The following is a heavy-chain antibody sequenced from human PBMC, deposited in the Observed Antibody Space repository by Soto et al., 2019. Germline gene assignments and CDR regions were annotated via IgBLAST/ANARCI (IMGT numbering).Heavy chain of an antibody. CDR2: VIPIFGTT. CDR1: GGTFNRQA. J-gene: IGHJ5*02. V-gene: IGHV1-69*12. Sequence: QVVQSGAEVKKPGSSVKVSCKASGGTFNRQAFSWVRQAPGQGLEWMGGVIPIFGTTDYSQKFQGRVTITADEATSTAYMELSSLTSEDTAVYYCARVDSSMFEGGEWFDPWGQGTLVTVSS. CDR3: ARVDSSMFEGGEWFDP. D-gene: IGHD3-10*02.